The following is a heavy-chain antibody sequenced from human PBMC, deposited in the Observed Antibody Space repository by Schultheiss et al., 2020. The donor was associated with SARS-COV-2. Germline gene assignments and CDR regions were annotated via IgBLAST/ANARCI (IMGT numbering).Heavy chain of an antibody. Sequence: SETLSLTCAVYGGSFSGYYWSWIRQPPGKGLEWIGEISHSGSTNYNPSLKSRVTISVDTSKNQFSLKLSSVTAADTAVYYCARGRGYSGYDLYYGMDVWGQGTTVTVSS. CDR1: GGSFSGYY. V-gene: IGHV4-34*01. CDR3: ARGRGYSGYDLYYGMDV. CDR2: ISHSGST. D-gene: IGHD5-12*01. J-gene: IGHJ6*02.